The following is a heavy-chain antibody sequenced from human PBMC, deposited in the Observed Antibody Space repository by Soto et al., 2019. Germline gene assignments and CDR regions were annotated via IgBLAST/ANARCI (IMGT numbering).Heavy chain of an antibody. CDR2: IYHSGST. CDR3: ARDPGDSSGYYYYYGMDV. Sequence: SETLSLTCTVSGYSISSGYYWGWIRQPPGKGLEWIGSIYHSGSTYYNPSLKSRVTISVDTSKNQFSLKLSSVTAADTAVYYCARDPGDSSGYYYYYGMDVWGQGTTVTVSS. J-gene: IGHJ6*02. D-gene: IGHD3-22*01. V-gene: IGHV4-38-2*02. CDR1: GYSISSGYY.